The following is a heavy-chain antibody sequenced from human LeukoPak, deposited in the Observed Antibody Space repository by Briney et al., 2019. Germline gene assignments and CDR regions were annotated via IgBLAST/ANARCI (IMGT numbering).Heavy chain of an antibody. Sequence: ASVKVSCKASGYTFTGYYMHWVRQAPGQGLEWMGRINPNSGGTNYAQKFQGRVTMTRDTSISTAYMELSRLRSDDTAVYYCARDRLGYYYVSGSYYPPSYWGQGTLVTVSS. CDR2: INPNSGGT. CDR3: ARDRLGYYYVSGSYYPPSY. J-gene: IGHJ4*02. V-gene: IGHV1-2*06. CDR1: GYTFTGYY. D-gene: IGHD3-10*01.